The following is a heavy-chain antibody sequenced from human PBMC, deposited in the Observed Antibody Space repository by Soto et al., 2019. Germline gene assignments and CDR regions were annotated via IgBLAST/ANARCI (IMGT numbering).Heavy chain of an antibody. Sequence: GGSLRLSCTASGFTFGDYAMSWFRQAPGKGLEWVGFIRSKAYGGTTEYAASVKGRFTISRDDSKSIAYLQMNSLKTEDTAVYYCTRAPLWYNWNAMSWFDPWGQGTLVTVSS. CDR1: GFTFGDYA. CDR3: TRAPLWYNWNAMSWFDP. CDR2: IRSKAYGGTT. J-gene: IGHJ5*02. V-gene: IGHV3-49*03. D-gene: IGHD1-1*01.